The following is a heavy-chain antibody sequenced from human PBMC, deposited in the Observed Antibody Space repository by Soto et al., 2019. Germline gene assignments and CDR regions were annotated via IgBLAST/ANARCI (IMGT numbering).Heavy chain of an antibody. V-gene: IGHV1-58*01. D-gene: IGHD1-26*01. CDR2: IVVGSGNT. Sequence: KGACKAAGYTFTRSAVQWVRQARGQRLEWIGWIVVGSGNTNYAQKFQERVTITRDMSTSTAYMELSSLRSEDTAVYYCAAESREVNYGMAVWGQGTTVTVSS. CDR1: GYTFTRSA. J-gene: IGHJ6*02. CDR3: AAESREVNYGMAV.